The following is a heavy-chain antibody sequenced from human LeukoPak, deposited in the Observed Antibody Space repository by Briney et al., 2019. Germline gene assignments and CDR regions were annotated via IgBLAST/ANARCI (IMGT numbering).Heavy chain of an antibody. D-gene: IGHD2-2*01. CDR1: GYTFTIYD. CDR3: ARVGVPAALDY. J-gene: IGHJ4*02. Sequence: GSVKVSFKASGYTFTIYDINWVRQATGQGLEWMGWMNPNSGNTGYAQKFQGRVTITRNTSISTAYMELSSLRSEDTAVYYCARVGVPAALDYWGQGTLVTVSS. V-gene: IGHV1-8*03. CDR2: MNPNSGNT.